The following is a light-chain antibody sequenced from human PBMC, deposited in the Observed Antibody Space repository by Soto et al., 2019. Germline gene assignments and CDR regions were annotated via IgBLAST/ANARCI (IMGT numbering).Light chain of an antibody. CDR1: QGIRND. CDR3: LQDYNYPWT. J-gene: IGKJ1*01. V-gene: IGKV1-6*01. CDR2: AAS. Sequence: AIHMTQSPASLSACVLDRGTITCRASQGIRNDLGWYQQKPGKAPKLLIYAASTLQSGVPSRFSGSGSGTGFTLTISSLQPEDCATYYCLQDYNYPWTFGQGTKVDIK.